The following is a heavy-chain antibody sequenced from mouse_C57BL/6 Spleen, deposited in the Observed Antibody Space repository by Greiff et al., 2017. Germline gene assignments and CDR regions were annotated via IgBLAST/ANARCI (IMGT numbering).Heavy chain of an antibody. CDR2: IYPRSGNT. Sequence: LVESGAELARPGASVKLSCKASGYTFTSYGISWVKQRTGQGLEWIGEIYPRSGNTYYNEKFKGKATLTADKSSSTAYMELRSLTSADSAVYFCARYYDYDWFAYWGQGTLVTVSA. D-gene: IGHD2-4*01. CDR1: GYTFTSYG. CDR3: ARYYDYDWFAY. V-gene: IGHV1-81*01. J-gene: IGHJ3*01.